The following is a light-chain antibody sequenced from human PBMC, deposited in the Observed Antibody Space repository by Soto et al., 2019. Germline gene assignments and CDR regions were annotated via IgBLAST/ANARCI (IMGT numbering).Light chain of an antibody. J-gene: IGLJ2*01. CDR2: GNI. Sequence: QSVLTQPPSVSGAPGQRVTISCTGSSSNIGKGYDVHWYQQLPGTAPKLLIYGNINRPSGVPDRFSGPKSGTSASLAITGLQAEDDADYFCQSFDGSLNGVVFGGGTKLTVL. CDR3: QSFDGSLNGVV. V-gene: IGLV1-40*01. CDR1: SSNIGKGYD.